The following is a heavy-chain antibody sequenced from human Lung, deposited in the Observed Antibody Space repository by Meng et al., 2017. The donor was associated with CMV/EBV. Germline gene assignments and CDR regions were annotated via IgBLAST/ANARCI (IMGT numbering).Heavy chain of an antibody. CDR2: INPSGGST. CDR1: GYTFTSYY. CDR3: ARDSSGWYSN. J-gene: IGHJ4*02. Sequence: ASVXVSCKASGYTFTSYYMHWVRQAPGQGLEWTGIINPSGGSTSHAQKFQGRVTMTRDTSTSTVYMELSSLRSEDTAVYYFARDSSGWYSNWCQGTLVTVSS. D-gene: IGHD6-19*01. V-gene: IGHV1-46*03.